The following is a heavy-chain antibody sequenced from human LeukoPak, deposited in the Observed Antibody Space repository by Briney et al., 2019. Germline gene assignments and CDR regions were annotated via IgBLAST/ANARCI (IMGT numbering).Heavy chain of an antibody. D-gene: IGHD3-22*01. Sequence: GGSLRLSCAASGFTFSSYAMSWVRQAPGQGLEWVSAISGSGGSTYYADSVKGRFTISRDNSKNTLYLQMNSLRAEDTAVYYCAKLILGVTYYFDYWGQGTLVTVSS. CDR3: AKLILGVTYYFDY. CDR1: GFTFSSYA. J-gene: IGHJ4*02. CDR2: ISGSGGST. V-gene: IGHV3-23*01.